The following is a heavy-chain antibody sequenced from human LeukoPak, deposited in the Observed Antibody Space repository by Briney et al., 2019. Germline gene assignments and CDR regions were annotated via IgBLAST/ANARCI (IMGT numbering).Heavy chain of an antibody. CDR1: GFTFSSYA. CDR3: AREGRYYDSSGYYPYYFDY. CDR2: ISYDGSNK. Sequence: GGSLRLSCAASGFTFSSYAMHWVRQAPGKGLEWVAVISYDGSNKYYADSVKGRFTISRDNSKNTLYLQMNSLRAEDTAVYYCAREGRYYDSSGYYPYYFDYWGQGTLVTVSS. J-gene: IGHJ4*02. V-gene: IGHV3-30-3*01. D-gene: IGHD3-22*01.